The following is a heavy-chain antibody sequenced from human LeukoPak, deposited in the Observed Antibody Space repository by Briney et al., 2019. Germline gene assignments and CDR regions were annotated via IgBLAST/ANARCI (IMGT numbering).Heavy chain of an antibody. CDR1: GFTFSSYA. CDR2: ISYDGSNK. Sequence: GGSLRLSCAASGFTFSSYAMHWVRQAPGKGLEGVAVISYDGSNKYYADSVKGRFTISRDNSKNTLYLQMNSLRAEDTAVYYCARVGSMGYSSGWYDYWGQGTLVTVSS. CDR3: ARVGSMGYSSGWYDY. D-gene: IGHD6-19*01. J-gene: IGHJ4*02. V-gene: IGHV3-30-3*01.